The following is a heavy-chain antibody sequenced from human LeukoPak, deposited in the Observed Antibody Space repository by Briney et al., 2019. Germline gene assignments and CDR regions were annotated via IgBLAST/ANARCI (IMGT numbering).Heavy chain of an antibody. CDR2: INAGNGNT. D-gene: IGHD4-17*01. Sequence: ASVKVSCKASGYTFTSYAMHWVRQAPGQRLEWMGWINAGNGNTKYSQKFQGRVTMTRDTSISTAYMELSRLRSDDTAVYYCARPAYGDYRFDYWGQGTLVTVSS. CDR1: GYTFTSYA. J-gene: IGHJ4*02. CDR3: ARPAYGDYRFDY. V-gene: IGHV1-3*01.